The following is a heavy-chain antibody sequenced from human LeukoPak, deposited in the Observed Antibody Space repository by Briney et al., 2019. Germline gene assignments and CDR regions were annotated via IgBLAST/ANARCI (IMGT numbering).Heavy chain of an antibody. CDR2: IYHSWGT. Sequence: SETLSLTCTVSGDSISSYYWSCIRQPPGKGLEWMGDIYHSWGTNYNPSLKSRVTISAATSKDQFSLKLASVTAADPAVYYCATGYSSTWYYFDYWGQGTLVTVSS. J-gene: IGHJ4*02. CDR3: ATGYSSTWYYFDY. V-gene: IGHV4-59*01. CDR1: GDSISSYY. D-gene: IGHD6-13*01.